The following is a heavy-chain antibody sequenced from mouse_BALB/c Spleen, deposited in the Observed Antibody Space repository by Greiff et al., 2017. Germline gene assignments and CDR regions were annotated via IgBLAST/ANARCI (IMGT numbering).Heavy chain of an antibody. J-gene: IGHJ4*01. CDR2: IYYSGTI. CDR1: GISITTGNYR. V-gene: IGHV3-5*02. D-gene: IGHD4-1*01. Sequence: ESGPGLVKPSQTVSLTCTVTGISITTGNYRWSWIRQFPGNKLEWIGYIYYSGTITYNPSLTSRTTITRDTSKNQFFLEMNSLTAEDTATYYCARENWDDAMDYWGQGTSVTVSS. CDR3: ARENWDDAMDY.